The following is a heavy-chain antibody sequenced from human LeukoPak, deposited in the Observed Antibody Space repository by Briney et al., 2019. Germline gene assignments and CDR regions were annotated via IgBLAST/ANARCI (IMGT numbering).Heavy chain of an antibody. CDR2: ISSNGGST. CDR1: GFTFSSYA. J-gene: IGHJ3*02. Sequence: GGSLRLSCAASGFTFSSYAMHWVRQAPGKGLEYVSAISSNGGSTYYANSVKGRFTISRDNSKNTLYLQMGSLRAEDMAVYYCARGHDYYDSSGYYDAFDIWGQGTMVTVSS. V-gene: IGHV3-64*01. CDR3: ARGHDYYDSSGYYDAFDI. D-gene: IGHD3-22*01.